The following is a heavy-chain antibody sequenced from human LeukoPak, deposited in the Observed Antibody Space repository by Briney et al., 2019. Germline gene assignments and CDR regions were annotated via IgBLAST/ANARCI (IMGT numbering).Heavy chain of an antibody. CDR1: GYSFTSYW. CDR2: IYPGDSDT. J-gene: IGHJ5*02. CDR3: ARRQRSSSPYEDWFDP. V-gene: IGHV5-51*01. Sequence: NSGESLKISCKGSGYSFTSYWIGWVRQMPGKGLEWMGIIYPGDSDTRYSPSFQGQVTISADKSISTAYLQWSSLKASDTAMYYCARRQRSSSPYEDWFDPWGQGTLVTVSS. D-gene: IGHD6-13*01.